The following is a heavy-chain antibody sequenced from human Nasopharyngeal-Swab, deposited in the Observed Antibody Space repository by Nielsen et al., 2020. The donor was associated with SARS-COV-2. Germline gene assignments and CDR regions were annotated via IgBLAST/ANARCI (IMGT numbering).Heavy chain of an antibody. CDR1: GHTLTNYY. J-gene: IGHJ4*02. D-gene: IGHD4-17*01. Sequence: ASVKASCKASGHTLTNYYMHWVRQAPGQGLECIGLINPSGGSTNYAQGFQGRVTMPRDTSTNSVYMALSSLRSEDTAMYYCARSIIGLRDYGDYSVEFRTISHFDYWGQGTLVTVSS. CDR2: INPSGGST. CDR3: ARSIIGLRDYGDYSVEFRTISHFDY. V-gene: IGHV1-46*01.